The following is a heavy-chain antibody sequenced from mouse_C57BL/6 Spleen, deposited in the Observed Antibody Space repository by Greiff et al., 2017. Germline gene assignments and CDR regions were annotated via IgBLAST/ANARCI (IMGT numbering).Heavy chain of an antibody. J-gene: IGHJ4*01. CDR3: ARGAFYYDYDVGAMDY. CDR2: INPSTGGT. D-gene: IGHD2-4*01. CDR1: GYSFTGYY. Sequence: VQLKQSGPELVKPGASVKISCKASGYSFTGYYMNWVKQSPEQSLEWIGEINPSTGGTTYNKKFKAKATLTVDKSSSTAYMQLKSLTSEDSAVYYCARGAFYYDYDVGAMDYWGQGTSVTVSS. V-gene: IGHV1-42*01.